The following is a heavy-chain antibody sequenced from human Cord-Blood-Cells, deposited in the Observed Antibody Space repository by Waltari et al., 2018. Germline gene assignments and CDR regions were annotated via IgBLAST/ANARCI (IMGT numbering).Heavy chain of an antibody. V-gene: IGHV4-34*01. CDR1: VGSFSGYS. J-gene: IGHJ4*02. D-gene: IGHD6-13*01. Sequence: QVQLQQWGAGLLTPSETLSLTCAVYVGSFSGYSWTRIRQPPGKGLELIGEIHHSGSTNYNPSLKSRVTISVDTSKNQFSLKLSSVTAADTAVYYCARIGRGYSSSWYQTDYWGQGTLVTVSS. CDR3: ARIGRGYSSSWYQTDY. CDR2: IHHSGST.